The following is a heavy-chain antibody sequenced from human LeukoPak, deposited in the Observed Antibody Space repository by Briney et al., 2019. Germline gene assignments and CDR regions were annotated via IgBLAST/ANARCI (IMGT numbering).Heavy chain of an antibody. CDR2: ISWDGGST. Sequence: GGSLRLSCAASGFTFDDYAMHWVRQAPGKGLEWASLISWDGGSTYYADSVKGRFTISRDNSKNSLYLQMNSLRAEDTALYYCAKGSADYYYMDVWGKGTTVTVSS. CDR3: AKGSADYYYMDV. CDR1: GFTFDDYA. V-gene: IGHV3-43D*03. J-gene: IGHJ6*03.